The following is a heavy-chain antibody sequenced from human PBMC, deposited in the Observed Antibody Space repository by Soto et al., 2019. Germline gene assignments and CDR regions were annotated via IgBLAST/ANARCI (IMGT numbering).Heavy chain of an antibody. V-gene: IGHV4-30-2*01. CDR2: IYHSGST. CDR3: ARAGGHRSIWGNNWFGP. J-gene: IGHJ5*02. D-gene: IGHD3-3*02. Sequence: ASETLSLTCAVSGGSISSGGYSWSWIRQPPGKGLEWIGYIYHSGSTYYNPSLKSRVTISVDRSKNQFSLKLSSVTAADTAVYYCARAGGHRSIWGNNWFGPWGQGTLVTVSS. CDR1: GGSISSGGYS.